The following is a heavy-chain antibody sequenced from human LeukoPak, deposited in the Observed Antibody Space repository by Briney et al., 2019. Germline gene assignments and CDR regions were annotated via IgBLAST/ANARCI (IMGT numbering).Heavy chain of an antibody. J-gene: IGHJ2*01. Sequence: ASVKVSCKASGYTFTSYGISWVRQAPGQGLEWMGWINPNSGGTNYAQKFQGRVTMTRDTSISTAYMELSRLRSDDTTVYYCARDYYDSRATANWYFDLWGRGTLVTVSS. CDR3: ARDYYDSRATANWYFDL. V-gene: IGHV1-2*02. CDR1: GYTFTSYG. CDR2: INPNSGGT. D-gene: IGHD3-22*01.